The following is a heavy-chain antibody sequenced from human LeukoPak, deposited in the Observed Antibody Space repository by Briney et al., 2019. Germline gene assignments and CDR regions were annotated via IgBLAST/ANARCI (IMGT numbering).Heavy chain of an antibody. CDR2: IYPGDSDT. D-gene: IGHD2-2*01. V-gene: IGHV5-51*01. J-gene: IGHJ4*02. Sequence: GESLKISCKASGYSFTTYWIAWVRQMPGKGLEWMGIIYPGDSDTRYSPSFEGQVTISADKSISTAYLQWSSLKASDTAMYYCARRHRYCSTTGCYAVDYWGQVTLVTVSS. CDR3: ARRHRYCSTTGCYAVDY. CDR1: GYSFTTYW.